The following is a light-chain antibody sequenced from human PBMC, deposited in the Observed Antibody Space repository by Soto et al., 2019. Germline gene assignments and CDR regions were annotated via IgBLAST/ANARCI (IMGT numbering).Light chain of an antibody. CDR1: QSITSNY. CDR2: GAS. V-gene: IGKV3-20*01. Sequence: EIALTQSPGTLSLSPGERATLSYRASQSITSNYLAWYQQKPGQAPRLLIYGASSRATDIPDTFSGSGSGTEFTLTISRLEPEDFAVYYCQQYVSSPLTFGGGTKVEIK. CDR3: QQYVSSPLT. J-gene: IGKJ4*01.